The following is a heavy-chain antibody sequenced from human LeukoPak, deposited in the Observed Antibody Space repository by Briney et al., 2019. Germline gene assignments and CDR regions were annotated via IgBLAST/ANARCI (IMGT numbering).Heavy chain of an antibody. CDR2: ISYSGST. V-gene: IGHV4-59*08. D-gene: IGHD4-17*01. CDR3: ARGLGLTAVTEYYFDY. J-gene: IGHJ4*02. CDR1: GDSVSIYY. Sequence: PSETLSLTCTVPGDSVSIYYWSWIRQPPGKGLERNGYISYSGSTDYNPSLKSRVTISVDTSKNQFSLKLSSVPAADTAVYYCARGLGLTAVTEYYFDYWGQGTLVSVSS.